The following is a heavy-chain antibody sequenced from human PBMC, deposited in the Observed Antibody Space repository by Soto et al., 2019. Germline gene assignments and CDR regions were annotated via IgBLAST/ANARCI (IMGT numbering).Heavy chain of an antibody. CDR3: ARALIYDYVFPAEWITSYGMDV. J-gene: IGHJ6*02. V-gene: IGHV3-30-3*01. CDR1: GFTFSSYA. CDR2: ISYDGSNK. Sequence: QVQLVESGGGVVQPGRSLRLSCVASGFTFSSYAMHWVRQAPGKGLEWVAVISYDGSNKYYADSVKGRFTISRDNSKNTLYLQMNSLRAEDTAVYYCARALIYDYVFPAEWITSYGMDVWGQGTTVTVSS. D-gene: IGHD3-16*01.